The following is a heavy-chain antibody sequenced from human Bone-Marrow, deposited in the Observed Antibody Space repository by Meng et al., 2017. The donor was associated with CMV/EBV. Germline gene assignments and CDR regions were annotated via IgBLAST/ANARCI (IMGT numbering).Heavy chain of an antibody. V-gene: IGHV1-69*04. D-gene: IGHD1-26*01. CDR3: ARGRVGATRRAFDI. Sequence: SVKVSCKASGYTFIGYYMHWVRQAPGQGLEWMGRIIPILGIANYAQKFQGRVTITADKSTSTAYMELSSLRSEDTAVYYCARGRVGATRRAFDIWGQGTMVTVSS. J-gene: IGHJ3*02. CDR1: GYTFIGYY. CDR2: IIPILGIA.